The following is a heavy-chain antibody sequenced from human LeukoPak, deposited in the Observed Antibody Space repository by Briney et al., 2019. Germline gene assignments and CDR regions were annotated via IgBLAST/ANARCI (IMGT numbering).Heavy chain of an antibody. V-gene: IGHV4-4*07. J-gene: IGHJ4*02. Sequence: SETLSLTCTVSGGSISSYHWSWIRQPAGKGLEWIGRIYTSGSTNYNPSLKSRVTMSVDTSKNQFSLKLSSVTAADTAVYYCARSNYYGSGSYYILDYWGQGTLVTVSS. CDR3: ARSNYYGSGSYYILDY. D-gene: IGHD3-10*01. CDR2: IYTSGST. CDR1: GGSISSYH.